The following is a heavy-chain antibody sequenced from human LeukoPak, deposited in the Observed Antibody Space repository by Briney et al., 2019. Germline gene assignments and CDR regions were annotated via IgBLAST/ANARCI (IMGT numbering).Heavy chain of an antibody. CDR3: ARSAGYYGMDV. V-gene: IGHV3-74*01. D-gene: IGHD3-10*01. J-gene: IGHJ6*02. CDR2: INSDGSDT. CDR1: GFTFSSYW. Sequence: GGSLRLSCAASGFTFSSYWMHWVRQAPGKGLVWVSRINSDGSDTSYADSVKGRFTISRDNAKNTLYLLMNSLRAEDTAVYYCARSAGYYGMDVWGQGTTVTVSS.